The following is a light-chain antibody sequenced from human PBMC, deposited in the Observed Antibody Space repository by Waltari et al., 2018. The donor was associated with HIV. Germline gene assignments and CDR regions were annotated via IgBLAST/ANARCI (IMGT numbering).Light chain of an antibody. CDR3: QQYNEWPPWT. J-gene: IGKJ1*01. CDR1: QSVSSN. V-gene: IGKV3D-15*01. CDR2: GAS. Sequence: EIVMTQSPATLSVSPGERATLSCRASQSVSSNLAWYQQKPGQAPRLLIYGASTRATGVPARFSGSGSGTEFTLTISGLQSEDFAVYYCQQYNEWPPWTFGQGTKVEIK.